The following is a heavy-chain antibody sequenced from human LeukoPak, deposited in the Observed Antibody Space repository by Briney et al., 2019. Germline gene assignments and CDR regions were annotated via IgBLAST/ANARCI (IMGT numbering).Heavy chain of an antibody. Sequence: SETLSLTCTVSGGSVSSGSYYWSWIRQPPGKGLEWIGYIYYSGSTNYNPSLKSRVTISVDTSKNQFSLKLSSVTAADTAVYYCARDRRNYDILTGYRRHYYYYGMDVWGQGTTVTVSS. V-gene: IGHV4-61*01. D-gene: IGHD3-9*01. CDR1: GGSVSSGSYY. CDR3: ARDRRNYDILTGYRRHYYYYGMDV. CDR2: IYYSGST. J-gene: IGHJ6*02.